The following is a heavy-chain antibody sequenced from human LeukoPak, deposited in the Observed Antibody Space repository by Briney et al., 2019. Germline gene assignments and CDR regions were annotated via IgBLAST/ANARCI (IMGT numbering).Heavy chain of an antibody. J-gene: IGHJ4*02. CDR1: GFTFSSYA. D-gene: IGHD3-10*01. Sequence: PGGSLRLSCAASGFTFSSYAMSWVRQAPGKGLEWVSAISGSYSTYYADSVKGRFTISRDNSKNTLYLQMNRLRAEDTAVYYCAKDSPYAYYGSGSYWDYWGQGTLVTVSS. V-gene: IGHV3-23*01. CDR2: ISGSYST. CDR3: AKDSPYAYYGSGSYWDY.